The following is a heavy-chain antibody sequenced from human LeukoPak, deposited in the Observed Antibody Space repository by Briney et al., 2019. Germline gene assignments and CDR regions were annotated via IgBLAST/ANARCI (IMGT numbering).Heavy chain of an antibody. D-gene: IGHD6-19*01. CDR3: ARGRGQFTLDY. J-gene: IGHJ4*02. V-gene: IGHV4-59*01. CDR2: IYYSGSA. Sequence: SETLSLTCTVSGGSISSYYWSWIRQPPGKGLEWIGYIYYSGSANYNPSLKSRVTISVDTSKDQFSLKLSSVTAADTAVYYCARGRGQFTLDYWGQGTLVTVSS. CDR1: GGSISSYY.